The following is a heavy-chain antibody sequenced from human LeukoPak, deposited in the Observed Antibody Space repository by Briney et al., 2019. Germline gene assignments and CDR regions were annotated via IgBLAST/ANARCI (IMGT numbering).Heavy chain of an antibody. CDR2: IYYSGST. V-gene: IGHV4-59*01. CDR1: GGSISSYY. CDR3: ARYYDFWSGPYYFDY. Sequence: PSETLSLTCTVSGGSISSYYWSWIRQPPGKGLEWIGYIYYSGSTNYNPSLKSRVTISVDTSKNQFSLKLSSVTAADTAVYYCARYYDFWSGPYYFDYWGQGTLVTVSS. J-gene: IGHJ4*02. D-gene: IGHD3-3*01.